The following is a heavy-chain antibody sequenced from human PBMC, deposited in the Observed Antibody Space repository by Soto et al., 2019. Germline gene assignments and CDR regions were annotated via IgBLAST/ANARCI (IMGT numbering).Heavy chain of an antibody. V-gene: IGHV3-23*01. CDR1: GFTFSNYA. CDR2: ISNIVGRT. D-gene: IGHD6-13*01. CDR3: AKDRSIAAAAYFDY. J-gene: IGHJ4*02. Sequence: GSLRLSCAASGFTFSNYALSWVRQAPGKGLEWVAAISNIVGRTHHIESVKGRFTISRDNSKNTVYLQMNSLRAEDTAIYYCAKDRSIAAAAYFDYWGQGTLVTVSS.